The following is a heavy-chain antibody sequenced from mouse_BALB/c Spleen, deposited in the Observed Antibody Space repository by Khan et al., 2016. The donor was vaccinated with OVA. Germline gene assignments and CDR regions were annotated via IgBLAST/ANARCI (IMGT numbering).Heavy chain of an antibody. CDR2: VSTGGSYT. CDR1: GFTFSTYG. V-gene: IGHV5-6*01. D-gene: IGHD1-1*01. J-gene: IGHJ3*01. CDR3: TRLAYYYDSEGFAY. Sequence: EVQRVESGGDLVKPGGSLKLSCAASGFTFSTYGMSWVRQTPDKRLEWVATVSTGGSYTYYPDSVKGRFTISRDNAKNTLYLQMSGLKSEDTVMFYCTRLAYYYDSEGFAYWGQGTLVTVSA.